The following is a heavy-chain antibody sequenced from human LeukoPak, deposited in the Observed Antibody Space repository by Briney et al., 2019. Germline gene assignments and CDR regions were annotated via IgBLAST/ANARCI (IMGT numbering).Heavy chain of an antibody. Sequence: SATLSLTCTVSGGSVSSRTYYWGRIRQPPGQGLEWIGTVYYSSPAYYNPSLKSRVSISVDTSKNQFSLELSSVTAADTAVYFCARDVGTLRDFWAGYFSNWFDPWGQGTLVTVSS. D-gene: IGHD3/OR15-3a*01. V-gene: IGHV4-39*02. J-gene: IGHJ5*02. CDR2: VYYSSPA. CDR3: ARDVGTLRDFWAGYFSNWFDP. CDR1: GGSVSSRTYY.